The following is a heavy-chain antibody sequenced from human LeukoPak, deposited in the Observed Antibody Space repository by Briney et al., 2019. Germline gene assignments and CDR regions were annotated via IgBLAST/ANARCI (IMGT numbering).Heavy chain of an antibody. CDR3: AKEGGTSRFDY. CDR1: GFVFRSYP. Sequence: PGGSLRLSCAASGFVFRSYPMQWVRQAPGKGLEWVTIISYDGNHIFYADSVKGRFTISRDNSKNTLYLQMNSLRAEDTAVYYCAKEGGTSRFDYWGQGTLVTVSS. V-gene: IGHV3-30*04. D-gene: IGHD3/OR15-3a*01. CDR2: ISYDGNHI. J-gene: IGHJ4*02.